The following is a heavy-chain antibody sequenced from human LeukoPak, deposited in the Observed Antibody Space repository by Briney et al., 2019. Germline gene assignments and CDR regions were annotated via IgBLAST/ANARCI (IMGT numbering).Heavy chain of an antibody. CDR2: ISSSGSKI. V-gene: IGHV3-48*03. J-gene: IGHJ3*02. CDR1: GFTFSDYD. Sequence: GGSLRLSCAASGFTFSDYDMNWVRQAPGRGLEWVSYISSSGSKIYYADSVKGRFTISRDNAKNSLYLQMNSLSVEETALYYCVRDGMGIIKAFDTWGQGTMVTVSS. D-gene: IGHD3-3*01. CDR3: VRDGMGIIKAFDT.